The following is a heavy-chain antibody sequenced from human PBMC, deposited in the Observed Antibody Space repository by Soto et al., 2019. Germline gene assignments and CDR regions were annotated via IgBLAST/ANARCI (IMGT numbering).Heavy chain of an antibody. J-gene: IGHJ6*02. CDR1: GFTFSSYS. CDR3: ARYVFMREERVYYYYGMDV. Sequence: EVQLVESGGGLVKPGGSLRLSCAASGFTFSSYSMNWVRQAPGKGLEWVSSISSSSSYIYYADSVKGRFTISRDNAKNSLYLKMNSLRAEDTAVYYCARYVFMREERVYYYYGMDVWGQGTTVTVSS. CDR2: ISSSSSYI. D-gene: IGHD3-10*02. V-gene: IGHV3-21*01.